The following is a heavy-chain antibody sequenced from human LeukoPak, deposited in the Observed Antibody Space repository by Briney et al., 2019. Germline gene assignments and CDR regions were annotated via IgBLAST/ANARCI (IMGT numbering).Heavy chain of an antibody. CDR2: ITSSGSTI. J-gene: IGHJ1*01. V-gene: IGHV3-11*04. D-gene: IGHD3-22*01. CDR1: GFTFSDYY. CDR3: ARARYYYDSSGYYYSYEYFQH. Sequence: PGGSLRLSCAASGFTFSDYYISWIRQAPGKGLEWVSYITSSGSTIYYADSVKGRFTISRDNAKNSLYLQMNSLRAEDTAVYYCARARYYYDSSGYYYSYEYFQHWGQGTLVTVSS.